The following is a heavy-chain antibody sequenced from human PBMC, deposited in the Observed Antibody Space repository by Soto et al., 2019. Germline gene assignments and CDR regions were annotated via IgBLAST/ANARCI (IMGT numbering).Heavy chain of an antibody. CDR1: GFTFNNYG. J-gene: IGHJ6*02. CDR2: IWYDGSDK. V-gene: IGHV3-33*01. CDR3: VRQGGRIAAAGTIVVGYYGMDV. Sequence: QVQLVESGGGVVQPGRSLRLSCAASGFTFNNYGMHWVRQAPGKGLEWVAVIWYDGSDKYYADSVKGRFTISRDNSKNTLYLQMNSLRAEDTAVYYCVRQGGRIAAAGTIVVGYYGMDVWGQGTTVTVSS. D-gene: IGHD6-13*01.